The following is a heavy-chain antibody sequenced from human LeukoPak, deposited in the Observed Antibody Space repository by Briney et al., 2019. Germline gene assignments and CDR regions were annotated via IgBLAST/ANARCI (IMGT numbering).Heavy chain of an antibody. CDR3: ATSRSFDY. V-gene: IGHV3-7*03. CDR2: IKQDGSEK. Sequence: PGGSLRLSCAASGFTFSSYWMSWVRQAPGKGLEWVANIKQDGSEKYYVDSVKSRFTISRDNAKSSLFLQMNSLRAEVTAVYYCATSRSFDYWGQGTLVTVSS. J-gene: IGHJ4*02. CDR1: GFTFSSYW.